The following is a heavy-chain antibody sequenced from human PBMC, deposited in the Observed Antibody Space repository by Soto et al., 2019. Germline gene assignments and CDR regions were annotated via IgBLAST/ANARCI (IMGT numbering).Heavy chain of an antibody. D-gene: IGHD6-13*01. CDR3: ARHHGSPGSYFGLDV. V-gene: IGHV5-51*01. J-gene: IGHJ6*02. Sequence: GESLKISWKGSGYSFTSYWINWVRQMPGKGLEWMGIIYPGDSDTRYSPSFQGQVTISADKSIDTAYLQWRSLKASDTAVYYCARHHGSPGSYFGLDVWGQGTTVTVS. CDR1: GYSFTSYW. CDR2: IYPGDSDT.